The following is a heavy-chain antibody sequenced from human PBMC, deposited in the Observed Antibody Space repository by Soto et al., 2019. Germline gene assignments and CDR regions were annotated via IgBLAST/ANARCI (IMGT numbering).Heavy chain of an antibody. CDR3: AKNGRMTYSSSSL. V-gene: IGHV3-23*01. CDR1: GFTFTTYA. J-gene: IGHJ4*02. D-gene: IGHD6-6*01. Sequence: EVQLLESGGGLVQPGGSLRLSCAASGFTFTTYAMTWVRQAPGKGLEWVSAISGSGGSTYYADSVKGRFTISRDNSKNRLYLQMNSLRAEDTAVYYSAKNGRMTYSSSSLWGQGPLVTVSS. CDR2: ISGSGGST.